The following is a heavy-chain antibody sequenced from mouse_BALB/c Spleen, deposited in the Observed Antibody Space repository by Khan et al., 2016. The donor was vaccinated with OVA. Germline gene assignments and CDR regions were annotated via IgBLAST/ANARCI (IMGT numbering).Heavy chain of an antibody. Sequence: QVQLQQSGAELARPGASVKLSCKASGYTFTDYYINWVKQRTGQGLEWIGEISPGSGDTYYNENFKGKATLTADISSTTAYPHLSSLTSEASAVYCCARRNCFGYTSAYWGQGTLVTVSA. CDR3: ARRNCFGYTSAY. J-gene: IGHJ3*01. D-gene: IGHD1-2*01. V-gene: IGHV1-77*01. CDR1: GYTFTDYY. CDR2: ISPGSGDT.